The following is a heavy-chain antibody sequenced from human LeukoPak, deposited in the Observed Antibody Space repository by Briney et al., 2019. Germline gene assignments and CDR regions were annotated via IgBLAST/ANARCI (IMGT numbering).Heavy chain of an antibody. J-gene: IGHJ4*02. CDR1: GGTFSSYA. CDR3: ARLLGSSWPLDY. CDR2: ISAYNGNT. V-gene: IGHV1-18*01. Sequence: GASVKVSCKASGGTFSSYAISWVRQAPGQGLEWMGRISAYNGNTNYAQKLQGRVTMTTDTSTSTAYMELRSLRSDDTAVYYCARLLGSSWPLDYWGQGTLVTVSS. D-gene: IGHD6-13*01.